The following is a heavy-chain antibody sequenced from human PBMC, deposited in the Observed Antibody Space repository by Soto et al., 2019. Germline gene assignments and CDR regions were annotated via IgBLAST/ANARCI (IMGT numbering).Heavy chain of an antibody. CDR1: GSTFRDFG. V-gene: IGHV3-30*19. J-gene: IGHJ4*02. D-gene: IGHD6-19*01. CDR3: ASPREGQWLVFDH. Sequence: PRLSAVVSGSTFRDFGMHWVRQNPGEGLAGVASISKDGLDRYYSESVKGRFTISRDDSKNTVFLQMNSLKVEDTAAYFCASPREGQWLVFDHWGQRTLVTVSS. CDR2: ISKDGLDR.